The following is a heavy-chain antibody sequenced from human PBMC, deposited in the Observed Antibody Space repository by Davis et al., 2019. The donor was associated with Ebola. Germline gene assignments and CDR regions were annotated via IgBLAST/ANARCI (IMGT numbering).Heavy chain of an antibody. D-gene: IGHD4-23*01. CDR1: GGSISSYY. CDR3: ARLTVGP. V-gene: IGHV4-59*08. CDR2: IYSSGSA. J-gene: IGHJ5*02. Sequence: SETLSLTCIVSGGSISSYYWSWIRQPPGKGLEWIGYIYSSGSANYNPSLKSRVTMSVDTSKNQFSLKLSSVTAADTAVYYCARLTVGPWGQGALVTVSS.